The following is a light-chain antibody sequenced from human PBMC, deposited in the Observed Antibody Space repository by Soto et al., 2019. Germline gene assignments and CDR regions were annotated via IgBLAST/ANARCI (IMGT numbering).Light chain of an antibody. V-gene: IGKV1-39*01. J-gene: IGKJ1*01. Sequence: IQLTQSPSSLSASVGDRVTITCRASQSISSYLNWYQQKPGKAPKLLIYAASSLQSGVPSRFSGSGSGTDFTLTISSLKPEDFATYYCQQSYSTWTFGQGTKGDIK. CDR2: AAS. CDR1: QSISSY. CDR3: QQSYSTWT.